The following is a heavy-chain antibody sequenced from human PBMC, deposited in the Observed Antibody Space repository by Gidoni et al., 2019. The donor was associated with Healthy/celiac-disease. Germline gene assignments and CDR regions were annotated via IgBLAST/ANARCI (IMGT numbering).Heavy chain of an antibody. D-gene: IGHD6-19*01. J-gene: IGHJ4*02. CDR2: IIPICGTA. CDR3: AKSRPTGYSSGWYLEFDY. Sequence: QVQLVQSGAEVKKPGSSVKVSCKASGGTFSRYAISWVRQAPGQGLEWMGGIIPICGTANYAQKFQGRVTITADESTSTAYMELSSLRSEDTAVYYCAKSRPTGYSSGWYLEFDYWGQGTLVTVSS. V-gene: IGHV1-69*01. CDR1: GGTFSRYA.